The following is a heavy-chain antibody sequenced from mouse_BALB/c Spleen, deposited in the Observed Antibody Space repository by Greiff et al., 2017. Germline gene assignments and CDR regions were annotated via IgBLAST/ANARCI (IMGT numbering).Heavy chain of an antibody. CDR3: NGNYGSRWDY. Sequence: EVKLQESGAELVRSGASVKLSCTASGFNIKDYYMHWVKQRPEQGLEWIGWIDPENGDTEYAPKFQGKATMTADTSSNTAYLQLSSLTSEDTAVYYCNGNYGSRWDYWGQGTTLTVSS. CDR2: IDPENGDT. D-gene: IGHD1-1*01. J-gene: IGHJ2*01. V-gene: IGHV14-4*02. CDR1: GFNIKDYY.